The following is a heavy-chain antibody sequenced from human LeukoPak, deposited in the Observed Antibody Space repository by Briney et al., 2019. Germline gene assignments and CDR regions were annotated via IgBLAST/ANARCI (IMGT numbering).Heavy chain of an antibody. CDR1: GFTFSSYA. CDR2: ISYDGSNK. V-gene: IGHV3-30*04. CDR3: ARGLALSGRYSRFDY. J-gene: IGHJ4*02. D-gene: IGHD1-26*01. Sequence: GGSLRLSCAASGFTFSSYAMRWVRQAPGKGLEWVAVISYDGSNKYYADSLKGRFTISRDNSKNTLYLQMNSLRAADTAVYYCARGLALSGRYSRFDYWGQGTLVTVSS.